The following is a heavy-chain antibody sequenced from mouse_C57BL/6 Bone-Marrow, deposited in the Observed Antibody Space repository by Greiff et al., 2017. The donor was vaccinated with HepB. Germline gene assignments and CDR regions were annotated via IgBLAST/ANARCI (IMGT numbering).Heavy chain of an antibody. Sequence: EVQLQQSGPELVKPGASVKISCKASGYTFTDYYMNWVKQSHGKSLEWIGDINPNNGGISYNQKFKGKATLTVDKSSSTADMVLRSLTSEDSAVYYCARSSNYWFAYWGQGTLVTVSA. D-gene: IGHD2-5*01. J-gene: IGHJ3*01. CDR1: GYTFTDYY. CDR2: INPNNGGI. V-gene: IGHV1-26*01. CDR3: ARSSNYWFAY.